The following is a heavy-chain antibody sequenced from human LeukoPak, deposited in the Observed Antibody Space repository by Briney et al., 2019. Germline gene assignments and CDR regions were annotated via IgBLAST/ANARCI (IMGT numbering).Heavy chain of an antibody. CDR1: GGSISSSS. J-gene: IGHJ6*02. CDR3: AREIPTTAMALPAYGMDV. D-gene: IGHD5-18*01. CDR2: ISSSSSYI. Sequence: ETLSLTCTVSGGSISSSSYYWGWIRQPPGKGLEWVSSISSSSSYIYYADSVKGRFTISRDNSKNTLYLQMNSLRAEDTAVYYCAREIPTTAMALPAYGMDVWGQGTTVTVSS. V-gene: IGHV3-21*04.